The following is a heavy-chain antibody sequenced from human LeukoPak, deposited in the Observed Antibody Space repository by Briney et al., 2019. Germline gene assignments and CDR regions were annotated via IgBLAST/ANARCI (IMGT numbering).Heavy chain of an antibody. CDR1: RFTVSSNY. V-gene: IGHV3-66*02. CDR2: IYSGGST. D-gene: IGHD5-18*01. CDR3: ARDLETAPDY. Sequence: GGSLRLSCAASRFTVSSNYMSWVRQAPGKGLEWVSVIYSGGSTYYADSVKGRFTISRDNSKNTLFLQMISLRAEDTAVYYCARDLETAPDYWGQGTLVTVSS. J-gene: IGHJ4*02.